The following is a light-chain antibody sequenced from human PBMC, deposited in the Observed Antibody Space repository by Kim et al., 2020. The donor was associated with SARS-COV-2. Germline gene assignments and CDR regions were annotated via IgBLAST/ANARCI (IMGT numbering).Light chain of an antibody. Sequence: GQRGTSSCSGSSSNIGGNSVSWYQQLPGTAPKLLIYRSDERPSGVPDRFSGSKSGTSASVAISGLQSEDEADYYCAVWDDSLNGVLFGGGTKVTVL. CDR1: SSNIGGNS. CDR3: AVWDDSLNGVL. V-gene: IGLV1-44*01. CDR2: RSD. J-gene: IGLJ6*01.